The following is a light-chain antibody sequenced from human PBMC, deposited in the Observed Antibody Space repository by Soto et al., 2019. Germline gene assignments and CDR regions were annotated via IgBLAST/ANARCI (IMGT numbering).Light chain of an antibody. Sequence: QSALTQPPSASGSPGQRPTISCSGSSSNIGSGTVNWYQQLPGTAPKLLIYMNNQRPSGVPDRFSGSKSGTSASLAISGLQSEDEADYYCAAWDDSLHGVVFGGGTQLTVL. J-gene: IGLJ2*01. V-gene: IGLV1-44*01. CDR2: MNN. CDR3: AAWDDSLHGVV. CDR1: SSNIGSGT.